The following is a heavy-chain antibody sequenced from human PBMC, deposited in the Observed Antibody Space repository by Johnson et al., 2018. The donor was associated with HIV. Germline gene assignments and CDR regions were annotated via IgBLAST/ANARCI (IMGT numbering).Heavy chain of an antibody. CDR2: ISYDGGNK. D-gene: IGHD6-13*01. J-gene: IGHJ3*01. CDR1: GFTFSTYA. V-gene: IGHV3-30*04. CDR3: ARGRGRSWLVGHDAFDV. Sequence: QVQLVESGGGLIQPGGSLRLSCAASGFTFSTYAMHWVRQAPGKGLEWVTIISYDGGNKYYTDSVKGRFTISRDNSKNTLYLQMNSLRAEDTAVYYCARGRGRSWLVGHDAFDVWGQGTMVTVSS.